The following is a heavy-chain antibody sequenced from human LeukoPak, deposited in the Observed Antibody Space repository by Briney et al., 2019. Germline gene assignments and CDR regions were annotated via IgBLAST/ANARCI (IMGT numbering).Heavy chain of an antibody. D-gene: IGHD6-13*01. CDR2: IYYSGST. V-gene: IGHV4-59*01. J-gene: IGHJ6*03. CDR1: GGSISSYY. Sequence: SETLSLTCTVSGGSISSYYWSWIRQLPGKGLEWIGYIYYSGSTNYNPSLKSRVTISVDTSKNQFSLKLSSVTAADTAVYYCARSSSWDYYYYYMDVWGKGTTVTVSS. CDR3: ARSSSWDYYYYYMDV.